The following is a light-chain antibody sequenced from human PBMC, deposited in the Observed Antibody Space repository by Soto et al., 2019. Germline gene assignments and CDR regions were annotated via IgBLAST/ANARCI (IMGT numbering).Light chain of an antibody. J-gene: IGKJ1*01. CDR2: KAS. CDR1: QTISSW. Sequence: DIQMTQSPSTLSGSVGDRVTITCRASQTISSWLAWYQQKPGKASKLLIYKASTLKGGVPSRFSGSVSGTEFTLTISSLQPDDFATYYCQQYMSYSFGQGTKVDI. V-gene: IGKV1-5*03. CDR3: QQYMSYS.